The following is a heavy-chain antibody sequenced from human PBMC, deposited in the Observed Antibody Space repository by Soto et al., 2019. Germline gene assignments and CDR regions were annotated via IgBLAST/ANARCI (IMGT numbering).Heavy chain of an antibody. CDR1: GGTFSSYA. D-gene: IGHD2-2*01. V-gene: IGHV1-69*13. CDR2: IIPIFGTA. Sequence: ASVKVSCKASGGTFSSYAIIWVRQAPGQGLEWMGGIIPIFGTANYAQKFQGRVTITADESTSTAYMELSSLRSEDTAVYYCASPSFYCSSTSCSNYYYYGMDVWGQGTTVTVSS. CDR3: ASPSFYCSSTSCSNYYYYGMDV. J-gene: IGHJ6*02.